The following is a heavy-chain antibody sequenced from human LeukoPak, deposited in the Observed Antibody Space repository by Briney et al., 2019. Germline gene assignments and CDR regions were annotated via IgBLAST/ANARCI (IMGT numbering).Heavy chain of an antibody. D-gene: IGHD1-26*01. Sequence: SETLSLTCTVSGGSISSYYWSWIRQPPGKRLEWIGYIYYSGSTNYNPSLKSRVTIPVDTSKNQFSLKLSSVTAADTAVYYCARGAPYNWFDPWGQGTLVTVSS. CDR3: ARGAPYNWFDP. CDR2: IYYSGST. CDR1: GGSISSYY. J-gene: IGHJ5*02. V-gene: IGHV4-59*01.